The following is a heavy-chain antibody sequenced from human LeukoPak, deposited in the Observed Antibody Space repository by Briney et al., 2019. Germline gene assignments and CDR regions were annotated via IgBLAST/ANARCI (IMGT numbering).Heavy chain of an antibody. D-gene: IGHD3-16*01. Sequence: QPGGSLRLSCAASGFTFSSHWMTWVRQAPGKGLEWVANIKQDGSEKYYVDSVKGRFTISRDNAKNSLYLQMNSLRADDTAVYFCARGPAGDPFDHWGQGTLVTVSS. CDR2: IKQDGSEK. J-gene: IGHJ4*02. V-gene: IGHV3-7*05. CDR1: GFTFSSHW. CDR3: ARGPAGDPFDH.